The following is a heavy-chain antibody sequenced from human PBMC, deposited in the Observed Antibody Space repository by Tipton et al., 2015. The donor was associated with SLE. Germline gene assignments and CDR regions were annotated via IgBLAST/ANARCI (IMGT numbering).Heavy chain of an antibody. V-gene: IGHV3-20*04. CDR3: ARARAYSSGWHFAY. CDR1: GFTFDDYG. J-gene: IGHJ4*02. D-gene: IGHD6-19*01. Sequence: SLRLSCAASGFTFDDYGINWVRQAPGKGLEWVAGISWNGDNTSYADSVKGRFTISRDIAKISLYLQMNSLRAEDTALYFCARARAYSSGWHFAYWGQGSLVTVSS. CDR2: ISWNGDNT.